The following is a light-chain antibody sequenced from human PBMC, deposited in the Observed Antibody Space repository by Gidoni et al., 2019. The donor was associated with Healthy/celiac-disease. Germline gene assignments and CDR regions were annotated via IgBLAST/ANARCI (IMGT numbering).Light chain of an antibody. CDR3: QQRSNSRT. Sequence: EIVLTQSPATLSLSPGERATLSCRASQSVSSYLAWYQQKPGQAPRLLIYDASNRATGIPARFSGSGSGTDFTLTISSLEPDDFAVYYCQQRSNSRTFGQGTKLEIK. J-gene: IGKJ2*01. CDR1: QSVSSY. CDR2: DAS. V-gene: IGKV3-11*01.